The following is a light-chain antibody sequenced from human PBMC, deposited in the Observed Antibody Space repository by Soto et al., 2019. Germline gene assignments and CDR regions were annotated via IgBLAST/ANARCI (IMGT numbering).Light chain of an antibody. Sequence: QSVLTQPRSVSGSPGQSVTISCTGTSSDVGSYNYVSWYQQHPGKAPKLMIYDVTKRPSGVPDRFSGSKSGNTASLTISGLQAEDEADYYCCSYAGSYTGVFGGGTKVTVL. CDR3: CSYAGSYTGV. J-gene: IGLJ2*01. CDR1: SSDVGSYNY. V-gene: IGLV2-11*01. CDR2: DVT.